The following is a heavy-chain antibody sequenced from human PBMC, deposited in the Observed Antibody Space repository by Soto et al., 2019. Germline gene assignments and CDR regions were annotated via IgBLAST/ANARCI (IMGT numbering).Heavy chain of an antibody. J-gene: IGHJ6*02. CDR2: INPNSGGT. CDR3: AAASPIVGVTDDYGMDV. D-gene: IGHD1-26*01. V-gene: IGHV1-2*04. CDR1: GYTFTGYY. Sequence: ASVKVSCKASGYTFTGYYMHWVRQAPGQGLEWMGWINPNSGGTNYAQKFQGWVTMTGETSISTAYMEMSRLRSDDTAVYYCAAASPIVGVTDDYGMDVWGQGTTVTVSS.